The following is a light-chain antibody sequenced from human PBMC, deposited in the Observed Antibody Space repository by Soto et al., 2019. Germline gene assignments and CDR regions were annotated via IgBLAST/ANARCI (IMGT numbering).Light chain of an antibody. J-gene: IGKJ5*01. CDR2: DVS. CDR3: QQHSDWPLT. V-gene: IGKV3-11*01. CDR1: QSVTSY. Sequence: VMTQSPATLSVSPGERATLSCRASQSVTSYLAWYQQKPGQAPRLLIYDVSNRASGIPARFSGSGSETDFTLTISSLEPEDFAVYYCQQHSDWPLTFGQGTRLEIK.